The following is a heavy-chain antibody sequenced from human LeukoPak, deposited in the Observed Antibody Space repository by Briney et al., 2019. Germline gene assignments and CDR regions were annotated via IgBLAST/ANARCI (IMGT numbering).Heavy chain of an antibody. D-gene: IGHD3-22*01. V-gene: IGHV3-21*01. CDR2: ISSSSSYI. Sequence: GGSLRLSCAASGFTFSSYSMNWVRQAPGKGLEWVSSISSSSSYIYYADSVKGRFTISRDNAKNSLYLQMNSLRAEDTAVYYCAREALEYYDSSGYYPFDYWGQGSLVIVSS. CDR3: AREALEYYDSSGYYPFDY. J-gene: IGHJ4*02. CDR1: GFTFSSYS.